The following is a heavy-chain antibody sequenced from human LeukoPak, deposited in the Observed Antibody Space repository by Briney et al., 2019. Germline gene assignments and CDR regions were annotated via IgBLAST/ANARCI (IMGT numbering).Heavy chain of an antibody. D-gene: IGHD7-27*01. CDR3: ARDLNWETY. CDR1: GGSINSYY. Sequence: SETLSLTCTVSGGSINSYYWAWIRQPPGKGLEWIGSIYHSGSTYYNPSLKSRVTISVDTSKNQFSLKLSSVTAADTAVYYCARDLNWETYWGQGTLVSVSS. V-gene: IGHV4-38-2*02. CDR2: IYHSGST. J-gene: IGHJ4*02.